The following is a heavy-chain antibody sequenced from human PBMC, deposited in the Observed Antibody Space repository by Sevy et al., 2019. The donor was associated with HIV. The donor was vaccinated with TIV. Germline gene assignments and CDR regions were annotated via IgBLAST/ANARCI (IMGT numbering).Heavy chain of an antibody. D-gene: IGHD3-22*01. V-gene: IGHV3-33*01. CDR2: IWSDGAYQ. CDR3: ARGGYYYDNAAYYALDS. CDR1: GFTFSSYG. Sequence: GGSLRLSCAAFGFTFSSYGMHWVRQAPGKGMEWVAIIWSDGAYQYHGDSVKGRFTISRDNSKNTLYLQMNNVRVEDTAVYYCARGGYYYDNAAYYALDSWGQGTLVTVSS. J-gene: IGHJ4*02.